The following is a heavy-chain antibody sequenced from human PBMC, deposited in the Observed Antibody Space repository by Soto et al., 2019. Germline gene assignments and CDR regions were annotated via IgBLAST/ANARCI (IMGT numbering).Heavy chain of an antibody. D-gene: IGHD2-15*01. CDR1: GGTFSSFA. J-gene: IGHJ4*02. Sequence: QVHLVQSGAEVKKPGSSVKVSCKASGGTFSSFAISWVRQAPGQGLEWMGGIIPIFGTANYAQKVQGRVTITADESTSTAYMELSSLRSEDTAVYYCARTWVAGYYFDYWGQGTLVTVSS. V-gene: IGHV1-69*01. CDR2: IIPIFGTA. CDR3: ARTWVAGYYFDY.